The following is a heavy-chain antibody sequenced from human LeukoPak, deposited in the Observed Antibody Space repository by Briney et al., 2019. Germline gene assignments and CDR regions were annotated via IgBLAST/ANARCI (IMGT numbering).Heavy chain of an antibody. CDR2: ISGSGGST. Sequence: PGGSLRLSCAASGFTFSSYAMSWVRQAPGKGLEWVSAISGSGGSTYYADSVKGRFTISRDNSKNTLYLQMNSLRAEDTAVYYCAKDNRRTAIVVVPAAFDYWGQGTLVTVSS. CDR3: AKDNRRTAIVVVPAAFDY. V-gene: IGHV3-23*01. J-gene: IGHJ4*02. CDR1: GFTFSSYA. D-gene: IGHD2-2*01.